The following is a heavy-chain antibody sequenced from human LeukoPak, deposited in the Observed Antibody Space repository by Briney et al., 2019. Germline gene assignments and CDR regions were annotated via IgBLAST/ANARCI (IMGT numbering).Heavy chain of an antibody. D-gene: IGHD6-13*01. Sequence: GRSLRLSCRASGFTFADYSISWVRQAPGKGLEWVGFVRAEAYGGNTEYAASVKGRFTMSRDDSKGIAYLQMNSLKIEDSAVYYCTRDIAWDVWGLGTLVTVSS. CDR2: VRAEAYGGNT. J-gene: IGHJ4*02. CDR1: GFTFADYS. V-gene: IGHV3-49*04. CDR3: TRDIAWDV.